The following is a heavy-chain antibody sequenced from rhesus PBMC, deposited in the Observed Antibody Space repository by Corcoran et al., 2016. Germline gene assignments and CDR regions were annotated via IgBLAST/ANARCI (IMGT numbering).Heavy chain of an antibody. Sequence: EVQLVQSGAEVKKPGASVKISCKASGYTFTDYYLHWGRPAPGRGLEWGGRVDPKDGQAIHAQKFQNRVTITADTSTDTAYMELSSLRSEDTAVYYCATTIVVITSAFDYWGQGVLVTVSS. J-gene: IGHJ4*01. D-gene: IGHD3-28*01. CDR3: ATTIVVITSAFDY. CDR1: GYTFTDYY. V-gene: IGHV1-111*02. CDR2: VDPKDGQA.